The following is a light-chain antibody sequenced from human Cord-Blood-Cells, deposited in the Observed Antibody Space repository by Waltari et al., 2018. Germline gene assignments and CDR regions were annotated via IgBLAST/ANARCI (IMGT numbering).Light chain of an antibody. J-gene: IGLJ3*02. V-gene: IGLV2-23*01. CDR2: EGS. CDR1: SSDVWRYNL. Sequence: SALTQPASVSGFPGQSITISCTGTSSDVWRYNLLSCYQQHPGKAPKLMIYEGSKRPSGVSNRFSGSKSGNTASLTISGLQAEDEADYYCCSYAGSSTWVFGGGTKLTVL. CDR3: CSYAGSSTWV.